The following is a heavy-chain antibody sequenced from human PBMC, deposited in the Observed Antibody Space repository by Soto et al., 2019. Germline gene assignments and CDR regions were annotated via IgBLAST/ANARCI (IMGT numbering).Heavy chain of an antibody. D-gene: IGHD1-1*01. CDR3: ARGGRYRYGLDV. V-gene: IGHV4-59*01. CDR2: IYHSGPT. CDR1: GGSFSPYY. J-gene: IGHJ6*02. Sequence: QVQLQESGPGLVKPSETLFLTCTVSGGSFSPYYWSWIRQPPGKGLEWIGYIYHSGPTNYNPSLNSRLTISVDTSKYQLSLKLTSMTAADTDVYYCARGGRYRYGLDVWGQGTTVTVSS.